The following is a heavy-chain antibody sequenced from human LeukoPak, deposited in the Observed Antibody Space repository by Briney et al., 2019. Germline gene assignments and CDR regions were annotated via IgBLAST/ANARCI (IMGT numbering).Heavy chain of an antibody. J-gene: IGHJ4*02. CDR1: GGSICNYY. D-gene: IGHD3-16*01. CDR3: ARAGNSYDTGYYFDY. V-gene: IGHV4-59*12. CDR2: VYYSGNT. Sequence: SETLSLTCTVSGGSICNYYWTWIRQPPGKGLEWRGYVYYSGNTYYNPSLKSRVTISVDTSKKQFSLKVTSVTAADTAVYYCARAGNSYDTGYYFDYWGQGTLVTVSS.